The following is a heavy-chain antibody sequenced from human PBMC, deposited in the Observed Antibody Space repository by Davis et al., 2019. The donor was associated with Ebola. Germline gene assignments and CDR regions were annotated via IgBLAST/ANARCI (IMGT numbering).Heavy chain of an antibody. CDR3: ARDFYDSSGHYYAQH. CDR1: GFTFSGSA. J-gene: IGHJ1*01. V-gene: IGHV3-73*01. Sequence: GESLKISCAASGFTFSGSAVHWVRQASGRGLEWVGRIRRKANSYATAYAASVKGRFTISRDDSKNTAYLQMNSLITEDTAVYYCARDFYDSSGHYYAQHWGQGTLVTVSS. D-gene: IGHD3-22*01. CDR2: IRRKANSYAT.